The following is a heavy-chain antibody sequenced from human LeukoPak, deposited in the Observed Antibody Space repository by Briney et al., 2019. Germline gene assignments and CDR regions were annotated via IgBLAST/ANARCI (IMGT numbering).Heavy chain of an antibody. CDR2: IIPIFGTA. CDR1: GGTFSSYA. D-gene: IGHD2-2*01. Sequence: SVKVSCKASGGTFSSYAISWVRQAPGQGLEWMGGIIPIFGTANYAQKFQGRVTITADESTSTAYMELSSLRSEDTAVYYCARDGRSPGSTSLLHWFDLWGQGTLVTVSS. V-gene: IGHV1-69*13. CDR3: ARDGRSPGSTSLLHWFDL. J-gene: IGHJ5*02.